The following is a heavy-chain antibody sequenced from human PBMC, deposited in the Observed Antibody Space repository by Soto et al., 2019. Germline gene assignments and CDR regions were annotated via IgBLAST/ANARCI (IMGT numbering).Heavy chain of an antibody. Sequence: ASVKVSCKASGGTFSSYAISWVRQAPGQGLEWMGGIIPIFGTTNYAQKFQGRVTITADESTSTAYMELSSLRSEDTAVYYCASNYYDSSGYRYYFDYWGQGTLVTVSS. D-gene: IGHD3-22*01. J-gene: IGHJ4*02. CDR3: ASNYYDSSGYRYYFDY. V-gene: IGHV1-69*13. CDR2: IIPIFGTT. CDR1: GGTFSSYA.